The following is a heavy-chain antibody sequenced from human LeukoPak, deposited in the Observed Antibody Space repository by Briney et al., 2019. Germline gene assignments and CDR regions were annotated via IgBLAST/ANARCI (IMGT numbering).Heavy chain of an antibody. J-gene: IGHJ4*02. Sequence: TSQTLSLTCAVSGGSISSGGYSWSWIRQPPGKGLEWIGYIFHSGNTYYNPSLKSRVTISVDRSMTQFSLKLSSVTAADTAVYYCARAASSGWSSFDYWGQGTLVTVSS. D-gene: IGHD6-19*01. CDR2: IFHSGNT. V-gene: IGHV4-30-2*01. CDR1: GGSISSGGYS. CDR3: ARAASSGWSSFDY.